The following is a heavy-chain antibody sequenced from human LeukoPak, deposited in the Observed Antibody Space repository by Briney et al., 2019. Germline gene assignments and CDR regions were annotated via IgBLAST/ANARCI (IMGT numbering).Heavy chain of an antibody. J-gene: IGHJ4*02. CDR2: ISSSGSTI. CDR3: ARLRRIWNDVEFVDS. D-gene: IGHD1-1*01. Sequence: GGSLRLSCAASGFTFSDSYMSWIRQAPGKGLEWASYISSSGSTIYYADSVKGRFTISRDSAKNSLFLQMNSLRAEDSAVYFCARLRRIWNDVEFVDSWGQGTLVTVSS. V-gene: IGHV3-11*01. CDR1: GFTFSDSY.